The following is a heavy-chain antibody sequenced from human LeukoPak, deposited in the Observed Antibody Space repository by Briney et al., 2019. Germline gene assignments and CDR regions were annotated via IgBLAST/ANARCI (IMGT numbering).Heavy chain of an antibody. CDR2: INPNSGGT. CDR1: GYTFTGYY. J-gene: IGHJ3*02. D-gene: IGHD1-1*01. V-gene: IGHV1-2*02. CDR3: ARVELERNDAFDI. Sequence: ASVKVSCKASGYTFTGYYMHWVRQAPGQGLEWMGWINPNSGGTNYAQKFQGRVTMTRDTSISTAYMELSRLRSDDTAVCYCARVELERNDAFDIWGQGTMVTVSS.